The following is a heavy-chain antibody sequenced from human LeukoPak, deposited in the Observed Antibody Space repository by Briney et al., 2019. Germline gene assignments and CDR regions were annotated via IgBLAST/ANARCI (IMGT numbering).Heavy chain of an antibody. D-gene: IGHD1-14*01. J-gene: IGHJ5*02. CDR3: ARGGGNPARVWFDP. Sequence: GASVKVSCKASGGTFSSYAISWVREAPGQGLEWVGRIIPILDIANNAQKFQGRVTISADKSTSTAYMELSSLRSEDTAVYYCARGGGNPARVWFDPWGQGTLVTVSS. CDR2: IIPILDIA. CDR1: GGTFSSYA. V-gene: IGHV1-69*04.